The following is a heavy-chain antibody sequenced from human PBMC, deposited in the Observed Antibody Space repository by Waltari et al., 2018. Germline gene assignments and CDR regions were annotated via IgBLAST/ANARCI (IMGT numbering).Heavy chain of an antibody. Sequence: QLQLQESGPGLVKPSETLSLTCTVSGGSISSSPFYLGWIRQSPGKGLEWIGSIYYSGRTDYNPTLESRVTISGDTSKNQFSLKLSSVTAADTAVYYCARHWKKSGYRFDPWGQGTLVTVSS. V-gene: IGHV4-39*01. CDR2: IYYSGRT. J-gene: IGHJ5*02. CDR1: GGSISSSPFY. D-gene: IGHD5-12*01. CDR3: ARHWKKSGYRFDP.